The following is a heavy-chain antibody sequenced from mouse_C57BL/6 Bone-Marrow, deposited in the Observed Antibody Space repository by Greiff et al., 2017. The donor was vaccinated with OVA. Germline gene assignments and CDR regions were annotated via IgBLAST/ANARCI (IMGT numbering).Heavy chain of an antibody. V-gene: IGHV1-53*01. CDR2: INPSNGGT. Sequence: QVQLQQPGTELVKPGASVKLSCTASGYTFTSYWMHWVKQRPGQGLEWIGNINPSNGGTNYNEKFKNKATLTVDKSSSTAFMQLSCLTSEDSAVYYCAPGGSDGVFAYWGKGTPVTVSA. CDR3: APGGSDGVFAY. J-gene: IGHJ3*01. CDR1: GYTFTSYW.